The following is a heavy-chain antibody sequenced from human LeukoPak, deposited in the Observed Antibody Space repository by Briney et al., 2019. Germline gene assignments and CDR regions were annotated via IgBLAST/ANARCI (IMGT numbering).Heavy chain of an antibody. Sequence: PGGSLSLSCAASGFTFSSYAMSWVRQAPGKGLEWVSAISGSGGSTYYADSVKGRFTISRDNSKNTLYLQMNSLRAEDTAVYYCAKVPRWLVLPDAFDIWGQGTMVTVSS. CDR1: GFTFSSYA. V-gene: IGHV3-23*01. CDR3: AKVPRWLVLPDAFDI. D-gene: IGHD6-19*01. J-gene: IGHJ3*02. CDR2: ISGSGGST.